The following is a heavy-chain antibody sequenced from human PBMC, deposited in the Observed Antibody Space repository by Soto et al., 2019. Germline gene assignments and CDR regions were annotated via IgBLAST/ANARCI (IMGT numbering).Heavy chain of an antibody. CDR1: GYSFTSYW. CDR2: IDPSDSYT. V-gene: IGHV5-10-1*01. D-gene: IGHD2-2*02. CDR3: ARYPIVVVPAAIGNYGMDV. Sequence: GESLKISCKGSGYSFTSYWISWVRQMPGKGLEWMGRIDPSDSYTNYSPSFQGHVTISADKSISTAYLQWSSLKASDIAMYYCARYPIVVVPAAIGNYGMDVWGQGTTVTVSS. J-gene: IGHJ6*02.